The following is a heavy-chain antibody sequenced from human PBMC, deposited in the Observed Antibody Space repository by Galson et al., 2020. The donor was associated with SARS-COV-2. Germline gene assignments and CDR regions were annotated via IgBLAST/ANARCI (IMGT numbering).Heavy chain of an antibody. J-gene: IGHJ4*02. D-gene: IGHD4-17*01. CDR2: VYSGGST. Sequence: GGSLRLSCTASGFTFSSYAMSWVRQAPGKGLEWVSVVYSGGSTYYADSVKGRFTISRDNSKNTLYLQMNSLRAEDTAVYYCAKDADYGDYGSGFDYWGQGTLVTVSS. V-gene: IGHV3-23*03. CDR3: AKDADYGDYGSGFDY. CDR1: GFTFSSYA.